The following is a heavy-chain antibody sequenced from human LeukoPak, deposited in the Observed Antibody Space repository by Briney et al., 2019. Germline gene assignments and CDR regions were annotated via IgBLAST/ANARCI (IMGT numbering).Heavy chain of an antibody. D-gene: IGHD1-26*01. Sequence: QSGGSLRLSCAASGFTFSSYGLHWVRQAPGKGLEWVAVIWYDGSNKYYADSVKGRFTISRDNSKNTLYLQMNSLRAEDTAVYYCALYSGSPWELTPAAFDIWGQGTMVTVSS. CDR1: GFTFSSYG. J-gene: IGHJ3*02. V-gene: IGHV3-33*01. CDR3: ALYSGSPWELTPAAFDI. CDR2: IWYDGSNK.